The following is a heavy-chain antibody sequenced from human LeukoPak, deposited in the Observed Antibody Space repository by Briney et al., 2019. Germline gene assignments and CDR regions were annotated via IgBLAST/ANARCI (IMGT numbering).Heavy chain of an antibody. D-gene: IGHD2-15*01. CDR1: GYSFSSYW. CDR2: IYPGDSDT. V-gene: IGHV5-51*01. CDR3: ARHEKGKEVAALDY. Sequence: GESLKISCKASGYSFSSYWIAWVRQMPGKGLEWMGIIYPGDSDTRYSPSFQGQVTISVDKSTSNAYLQWSSLKASDTAVYYCARHEKGKEVAALDYWGQGTLVTVSS. J-gene: IGHJ4*02.